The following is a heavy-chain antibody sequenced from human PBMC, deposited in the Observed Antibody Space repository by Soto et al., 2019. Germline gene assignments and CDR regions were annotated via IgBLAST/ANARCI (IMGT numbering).Heavy chain of an antibody. D-gene: IGHD4-17*01. Sequence: GGSLRLSCAASGFTFSSYAMHWVRQAPGKGLEWVAVISYDGSNKYYADSVKGRFTISRDNSKNTLYLQMNSLRAEDTAVYYCARDPRDTGAYGDYEDAFDIWGQGIMVTVSS. V-gene: IGHV3-30-3*01. J-gene: IGHJ3*02. CDR1: GFTFSSYA. CDR3: ARDPRDTGAYGDYEDAFDI. CDR2: ISYDGSNK.